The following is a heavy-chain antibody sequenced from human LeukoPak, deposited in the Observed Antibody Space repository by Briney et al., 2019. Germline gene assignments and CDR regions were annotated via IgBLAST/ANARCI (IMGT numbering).Heavy chain of an antibody. CDR2: IYHSGST. D-gene: IGHD1-20*01. CDR3: ARVPITGTTGGAFDI. J-gene: IGHJ3*02. V-gene: IGHV4-38-2*02. CDR1: GYSISSGYY. Sequence: SETLSLTCTVSGYSISSGYYWGWIRQPPGKGLEWIGSIYHSGSTYYNPSLKSRVTISVDTSKNQFSLKLSSVTAADTAVYYCARVPITGTTGGAFDIWGQGTMVTVSS.